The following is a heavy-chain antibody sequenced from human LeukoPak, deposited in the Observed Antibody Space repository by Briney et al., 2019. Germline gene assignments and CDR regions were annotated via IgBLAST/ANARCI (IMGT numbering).Heavy chain of an antibody. Sequence: ASVKVSCKASGYTFTNYAISWVRQAPGQGLEWMGWISAYNGNPNYAQRLQGRVTMTTDTSTSTAYMELRSLRSDDTAVYYCARDGIAARPGYYYYMDVWGKGTAVTISS. J-gene: IGHJ6*03. D-gene: IGHD6-6*01. CDR3: ARDGIAARPGYYYYMDV. CDR1: GYTFTNYA. V-gene: IGHV1-18*01. CDR2: ISAYNGNP.